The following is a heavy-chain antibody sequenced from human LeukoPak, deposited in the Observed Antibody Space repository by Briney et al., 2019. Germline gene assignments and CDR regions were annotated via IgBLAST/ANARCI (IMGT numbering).Heavy chain of an antibody. CDR3: ARSNFDWLFIDY. CDR2: IYYSGST. J-gene: IGHJ4*02. D-gene: IGHD3-9*01. Sequence: SQTLSLTRTVSGGSLSGGDSYWNWIRQPPGKGLEWIGYIYYSGSTYYNPSLKSRVTISVDTSKNQFSLKQTSVTAADTAVYYCARSNFDWLFIDYWGQGTLVTVSS. V-gene: IGHV4-30-4*01. CDR1: GGSLSGGDSY.